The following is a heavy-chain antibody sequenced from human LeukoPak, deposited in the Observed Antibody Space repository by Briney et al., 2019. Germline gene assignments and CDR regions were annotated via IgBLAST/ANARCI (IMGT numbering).Heavy chain of an antibody. CDR3: ARTKGGIAAADAYFDY. Sequence: PSETLSLTCTVSGGSISSSSYYWGWIRQPPGKGLEWIGSIYYNGSTYYNPSLKSRVTISVDTSKNQFSLKLSSVTAADTAVYYCARTKGGIAAADAYFDYWGQGTLVTVSS. CDR2: IYYNGST. D-gene: IGHD6-13*01. V-gene: IGHV4-39*07. CDR1: GGSISSSSYY. J-gene: IGHJ4*02.